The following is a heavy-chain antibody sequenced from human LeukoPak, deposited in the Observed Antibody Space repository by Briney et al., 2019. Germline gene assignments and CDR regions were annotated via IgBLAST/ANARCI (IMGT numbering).Heavy chain of an antibody. V-gene: IGHV3-53*01. CDR1: GFTVSTNY. Sequence: GGSLRLSCAASGFTVSTNYMTWVRQAPGKGLEWVSVIYSGGSTYYADPVRGRFTISRDNSKNTLYLLMNSLRADDTGVHCCTRVRVGDSSGYYGYYFDYWGQGTLVTVSS. CDR2: IYSGGST. CDR3: TRVRVGDSSGYYGYYFDY. D-gene: IGHD3-22*01. J-gene: IGHJ4*02.